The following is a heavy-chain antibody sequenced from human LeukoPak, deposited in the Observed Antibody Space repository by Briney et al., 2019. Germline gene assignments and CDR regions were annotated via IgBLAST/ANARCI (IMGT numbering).Heavy chain of an antibody. J-gene: IGHJ4*02. CDR2: ISYEGSNK. V-gene: IGHV3-30*18. CDR1: GFTFSSYG. CDR3: AKDLYSYGPHYFDY. Sequence: GGSLRLSCAASGFTFSSYGMHWVRQAPGKGLERVAVISYEGSNKYYADSVKGRFTISRDNSKNTLYLQMNSLRAEDTAVYYCAKDLYSYGPHYFDYWGQGTLVTVSS. D-gene: IGHD5-18*01.